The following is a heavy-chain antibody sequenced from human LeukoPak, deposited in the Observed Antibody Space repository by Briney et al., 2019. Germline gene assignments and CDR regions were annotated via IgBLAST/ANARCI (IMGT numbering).Heavy chain of an antibody. CDR1: GFTVSSNY. D-gene: IGHD4-17*01. Sequence: GGSLRLSCAASGFTVSSNYMSWVRQAPGKGLEWVSYISSRSITIYYVDPVKGRFTISRDDAKNSLSLQMNNLRAEDTALYYCVRGRDYVGVAASLDLWGRGTLVTVS. V-gene: IGHV3-11*01. CDR2: ISSRSITI. CDR3: VRGRDYVGVAASLDL. J-gene: IGHJ5*02.